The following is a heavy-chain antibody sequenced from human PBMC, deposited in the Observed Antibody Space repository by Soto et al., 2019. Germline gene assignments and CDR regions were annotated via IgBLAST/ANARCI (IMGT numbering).Heavy chain of an antibody. D-gene: IGHD3-3*02. CDR1: GFTFSSYA. CDR3: AREPHFWSGLGDY. Sequence: GGSLRLSCAASGFTFSSYAVHWVRQAPGKGLEWVAVTSYDGSNKYYADSVKGRFTISRDNSKNTLYLQMNSLRPEDTAVYYCAREPHFWSGLGDYCGQGTLVTVSS. CDR2: TSYDGSNK. J-gene: IGHJ4*02. V-gene: IGHV3-30-3*01.